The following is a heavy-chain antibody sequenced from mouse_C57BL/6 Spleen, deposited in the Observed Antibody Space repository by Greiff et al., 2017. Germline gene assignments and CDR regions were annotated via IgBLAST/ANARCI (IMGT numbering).Heavy chain of an antibody. CDR2: IYPRDGST. J-gene: IGHJ2*01. D-gene: IGHD1-1*01. CDR3: SRDYYGTDSDY. Sequence: VQLQQSGPELVKPGASVKLSCKASGYTFTSYDINWVKQRPGQGLEWIGWIYPRDGSTKYNEKLKGKATCTVYTSSSTAYMELNSLTSEDSSVYFCSRDYYGTDSDYWGQGTTLTVSS. V-gene: IGHV1-85*01. CDR1: GYTFTSYD.